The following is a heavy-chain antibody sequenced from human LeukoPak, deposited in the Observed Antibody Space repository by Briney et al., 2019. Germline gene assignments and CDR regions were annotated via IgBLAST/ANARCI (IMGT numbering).Heavy chain of an antibody. D-gene: IGHD4-17*01. CDR3: AEGPHDHGDFVFF. CDR2: IIPIFGIT. J-gene: IGHJ4*02. V-gene: IGHV1-69*04. Sequence: SVKVPCKASGDTFDRFAITWVRLAPGQGLDWMGRIIPIFGITHYAPHFQGRLTITADTSTKTAYMELSSLKSDDTAVYYCAEGPHDHGDFVFFWGQGTLVTVTS. CDR1: GDTFDRFA.